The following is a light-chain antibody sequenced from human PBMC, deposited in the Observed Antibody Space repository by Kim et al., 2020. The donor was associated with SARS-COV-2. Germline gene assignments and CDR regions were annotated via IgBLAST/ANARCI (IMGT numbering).Light chain of an antibody. Sequence: SYELTQPPSVSVSPGQTASITCSGYKLGDKYVSWYQQKPGQSPVVVIYQDNQRPSGIPERFSGSNSGNTATLTISGTQAMDEADYYCQAWDSSTHNYVFGAGTQLTVL. V-gene: IGLV3-1*01. CDR1: KLGDKY. J-gene: IGLJ1*01. CDR3: QAWDSSTHNYV. CDR2: QDN.